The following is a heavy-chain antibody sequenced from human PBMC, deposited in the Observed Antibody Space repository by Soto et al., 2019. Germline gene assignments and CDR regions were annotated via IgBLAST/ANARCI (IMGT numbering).Heavy chain of an antibody. CDR2: IYYSGST. V-gene: IGHV4-31*03. CDR3: ASVGYCSSTSCYAFDI. D-gene: IGHD2-2*01. Sequence: QVQLQESGPGLVKPSQTLSLTCTVSGGSISSGGYYWSWIRQHPGKGLEWIGYIYYSGSTYYNPSLQSRVTISVDTSKNQFSLKLSSVTAADTAVYYCASVGYCSSTSCYAFDIWGQGTMVTVSS. J-gene: IGHJ3*02. CDR1: GGSISSGGYY.